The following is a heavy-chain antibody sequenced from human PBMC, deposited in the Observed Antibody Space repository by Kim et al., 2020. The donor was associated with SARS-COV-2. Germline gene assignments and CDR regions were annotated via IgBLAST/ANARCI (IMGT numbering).Heavy chain of an antibody. J-gene: IGHJ4*02. D-gene: IGHD3-10*01. CDR1: GFIFSDYA. V-gene: IGHV3-30*04. Sequence: GGSLRLSCAASGFIFSDYAIHWVRQAPGKGLEWVAVISYDGSNKYYADSVKGRFTISRDNSKNTLYLQMNSLRAEDTAVYYCARGIEYFGSGNPRFWGQGALVTVSS. CDR3: ARGIEYFGSGNPRF. CDR2: ISYDGSNK.